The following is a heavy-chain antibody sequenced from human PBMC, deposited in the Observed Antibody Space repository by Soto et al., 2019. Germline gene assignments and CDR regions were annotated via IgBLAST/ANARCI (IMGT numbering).Heavy chain of an antibody. CDR3: ARGHYDFWSGLTGNRGPNWFDP. CDR2: IYYSGST. D-gene: IGHD3-3*01. V-gene: IGHV4-59*01. Sequence: PSETLSLTCTVSGGSISSYYWSWIRQPPGKGLEWIGYIYYSGSTNYNPSLKSRVTISVDTSKNQFSLKLSSVTAADTAVYYCARGHYDFWSGLTGNRGPNWFDPWGQGTLVTVSS. CDR1: GGSISSYY. J-gene: IGHJ5*02.